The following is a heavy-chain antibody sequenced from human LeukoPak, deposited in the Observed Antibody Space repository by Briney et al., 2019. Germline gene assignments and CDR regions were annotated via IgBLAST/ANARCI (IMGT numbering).Heavy chain of an antibody. Sequence: SETLSLTCTVSGGSISSYYWSWIRQPPGKGLEWIGNIYYSGSTKYNPSLKSRVTISVDASKTQFSLKLNPVTAADTAVYYCARGSRELYYFDCWGQGTLVTVSS. CDR3: ARGSRELYYFDC. V-gene: IGHV4-59*01. J-gene: IGHJ4*02. CDR2: IYYSGST. CDR1: GGSISSYY. D-gene: IGHD1-7*01.